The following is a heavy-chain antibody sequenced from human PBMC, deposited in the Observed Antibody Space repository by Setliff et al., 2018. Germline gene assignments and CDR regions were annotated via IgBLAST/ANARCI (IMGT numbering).Heavy chain of an antibody. CDR1: GGSISSYY. Sequence: SETLSLTCTVSGGSISSYYWSWIRRPAGKGLEWIGHIYIGGSANYNPSLKSRVTMSIDTSKNQFSLKLSSVTAADTAVYYCARESRYYYDNLGTLDYWGQGTLVTVSS. CDR3: ARESRYYYDNLGTLDY. J-gene: IGHJ4*02. D-gene: IGHD3-22*01. CDR2: IYIGGSA. V-gene: IGHV4-4*07.